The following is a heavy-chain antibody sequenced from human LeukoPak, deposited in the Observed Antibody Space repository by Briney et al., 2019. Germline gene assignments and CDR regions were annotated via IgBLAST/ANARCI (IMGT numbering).Heavy chain of an antibody. J-gene: IGHJ4*02. D-gene: IGHD5-12*01. Sequence: PGGSLRLSCAASGFTFSNYWMSWVGQAPGKGLEWVAAISGSGGSTYYADSVKGRFTISRDNSKNTLYLQMNSLRAEDTAVYYCANLGGRLLVATTGGYFDYWGQGTLVTVSS. CDR2: ISGSGGST. CDR3: ANLGGRLLVATTGGYFDY. V-gene: IGHV3-23*01. CDR1: GFTFSNYW.